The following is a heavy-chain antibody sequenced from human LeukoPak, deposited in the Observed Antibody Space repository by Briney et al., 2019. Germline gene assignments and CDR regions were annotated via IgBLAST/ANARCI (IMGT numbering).Heavy chain of an antibody. J-gene: IGHJ4*02. CDR3: AKDVGFMEY. D-gene: IGHD1-1*01. V-gene: IGHV3-30*02. CDR1: GFKFSGHG. Sequence: GGSLRLSCAASGFKFSGHGMHWVRQAPGKGPEWVALIRNDGRNKYYKDSVRGRFTISRDNSKNTLYLQMNSLRAEATAAYYCAKDVGFMEYWRQVTLVTVSS. CDR2: IRNDGRNK.